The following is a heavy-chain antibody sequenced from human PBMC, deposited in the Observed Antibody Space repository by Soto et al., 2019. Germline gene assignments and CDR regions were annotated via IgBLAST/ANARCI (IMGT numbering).Heavy chain of an antibody. Sequence: ASVKVSCKASGYTFTSYAMHWVRQAPGQRLEWMGWINAGNGNTKYSQKFQGRVTITRDTSASTAYMELSSLRSEDTAVYYCARDRAVWLQPQYNWFDPWGQGTLVTVSS. D-gene: IGHD5-12*01. V-gene: IGHV1-3*01. J-gene: IGHJ5*02. CDR2: INAGNGNT. CDR3: ARDRAVWLQPQYNWFDP. CDR1: GYTFTSYA.